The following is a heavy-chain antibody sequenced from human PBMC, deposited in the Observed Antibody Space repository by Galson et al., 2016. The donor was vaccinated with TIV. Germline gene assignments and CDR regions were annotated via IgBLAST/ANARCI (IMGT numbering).Heavy chain of an antibody. J-gene: IGHJ4*02. Sequence: SLRLSCAASGSTLNNYPVSWVRQAPGQGLRWVSHITTTGRSIYYADSVRGRFTVSRDYSNNTVHLQMNGLRADDTAVYFCARVAPIAVAGHAFDSWGQGTLVTVSS. CDR3: ARVAPIAVAGHAFDS. CDR1: GSTLNNYP. CDR2: ITTTGRSI. D-gene: IGHD6-19*01. V-gene: IGHV3-23*01.